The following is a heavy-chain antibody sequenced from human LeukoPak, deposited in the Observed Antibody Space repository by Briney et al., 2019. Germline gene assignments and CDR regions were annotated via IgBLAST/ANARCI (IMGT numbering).Heavy chain of an antibody. D-gene: IGHD3-3*01. J-gene: IGHJ4*02. V-gene: IGHV3-21*01. Sequence: GGFLRLSWAASGCTFSSYSMNWVRQAPGKGLEWGSSISSSSSYIYYADSVKGRFTISRDNAKNSLYLQMNSLRAEDTAVYYCARAIFGVVIPFDYWGQGTLVTVSS. CDR3: ARAIFGVVIPFDY. CDR2: ISSSSSYI. CDR1: GCTFSSYS.